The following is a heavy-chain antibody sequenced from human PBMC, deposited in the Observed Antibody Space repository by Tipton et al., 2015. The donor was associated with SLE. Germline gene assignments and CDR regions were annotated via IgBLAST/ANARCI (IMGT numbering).Heavy chain of an antibody. CDR2: ISVYNGNT. V-gene: IGHV1-18*01. CDR1: GYTFSTYG. CDR3: ARESYYDYVWGNYRYDY. J-gene: IGHJ4*02. D-gene: IGHD3-16*02. Sequence: QSGAEVKKPGASVTVSCKTSGYTFSTYGISWVRQAPGQGLEWMGWISVYNGNTNFGQKFQGRVSMTTDTSTSTAYMELKSLRSDDTAVYYCARESYYDYVWGNYRYDYWGQGTLVTVSS.